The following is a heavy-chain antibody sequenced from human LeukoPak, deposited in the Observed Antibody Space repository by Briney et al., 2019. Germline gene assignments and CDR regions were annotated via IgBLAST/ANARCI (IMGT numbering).Heavy chain of an antibody. CDR2: ISSSSSYI. CDR1: GFTFSSYS. Sequence: PGGSLRLPCAASGFTFSSYSMNWVRQAPGKGLEWVSSISSSSSYIYYADSVKGRFTVSRDNAKNSLYLQMNSLRAEDTAVYYCAREGVVAATPWFDPWGQGTLVTVSS. CDR3: AREGVVAATPWFDP. J-gene: IGHJ5*02. D-gene: IGHD2-15*01. V-gene: IGHV3-21*01.